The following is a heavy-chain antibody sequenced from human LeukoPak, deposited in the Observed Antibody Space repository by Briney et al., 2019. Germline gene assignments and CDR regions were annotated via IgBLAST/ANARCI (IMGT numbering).Heavy chain of an antibody. J-gene: IGHJ4*02. D-gene: IGHD5-18*01. Sequence: GGSLGLSCAASGFTFSSYWMSWVRQAPGKGLEWVSAISGSGGSTYYADSVKGRFTISRDNSKNTLYLQMNSLRAEDTAVYYCAKRYSYGDYYFDYWGQGTLVTVSS. CDR3: AKRYSYGDYYFDY. V-gene: IGHV3-23*01. CDR2: ISGSGGST. CDR1: GFTFSSYW.